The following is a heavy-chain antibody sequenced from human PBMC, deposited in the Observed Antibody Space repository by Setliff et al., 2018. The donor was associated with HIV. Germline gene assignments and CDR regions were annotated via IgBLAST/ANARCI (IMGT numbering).Heavy chain of an antibody. CDR1: GYSISSSEY. CDR3: ARWYYDSSGYYGGFDP. CDR2: IYHSGST. Sequence: PSETLSLTCAVSGYSISSSEYWGWIRQPPGKGLEWIGSIYHSGSTYYNPSLKSRITISVDTSKNQFSLKLSSVTAADTAVYYCARWYYDSSGYYGGFDPWGQGTLVTVSS. D-gene: IGHD3-22*01. V-gene: IGHV4-38-2*01. J-gene: IGHJ5*02.